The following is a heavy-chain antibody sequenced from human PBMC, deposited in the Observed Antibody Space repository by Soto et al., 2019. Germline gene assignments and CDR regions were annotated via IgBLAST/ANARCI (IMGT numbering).Heavy chain of an antibody. J-gene: IGHJ4*02. Sequence: QVQLVESGGGVVQPGRSLRLSCGASGFTFNNYGMQWVRQAPGKGLEWVALISYDGSNKYYADSVKGRFTISRDNSKNTLYLQMNSLRTEDTAVYYCFCGQYFGDYWGQGTLVTVPS. CDR3: FCGQYFGDY. D-gene: IGHD3-22*01. CDR1: GFTFNNYG. V-gene: IGHV3-30*03. CDR2: ISYDGSNK.